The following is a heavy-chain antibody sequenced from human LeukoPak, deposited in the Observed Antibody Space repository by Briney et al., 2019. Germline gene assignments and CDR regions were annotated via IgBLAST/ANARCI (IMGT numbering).Heavy chain of an antibody. CDR2: IDNGGRT. V-gene: IGHV4-39*01. CDR1: GGSMSSINY. CDR3: ARQPSGTPGDY. D-gene: IGHD1-26*01. J-gene: IGHJ4*02. Sequence: PSETRSLTCTVSGGSMSSINYWAWIRQPPGKGLEWVGYIDNGGRTRYNPSLKSRVTMSVDTSKNQFSLNLTSVTAADTAMYYCARQPSGTPGDYWGQGSLLTDSP.